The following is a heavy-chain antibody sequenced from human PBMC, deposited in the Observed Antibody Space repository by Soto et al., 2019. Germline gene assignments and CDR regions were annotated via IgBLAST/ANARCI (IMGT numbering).Heavy chain of an antibody. V-gene: IGHV3-30-3*01. CDR2: VSSEGGTQ. CDR3: ARENYYGGHVIGSLDL. D-gene: IGHD3-22*01. CDR1: GFTCSTYA. Sequence: QVQLVESGGGVVQPGRSLRLSCTASGFTCSTYAMQWVRQAPGKGLEWVAVVSSEGGTQLYADSVKGRFTISRDTSKNSLCMQMSSLTTEDAAIYYCARENYYGGHVIGSLDLWGQGTLVSVSS. J-gene: IGHJ2*01.